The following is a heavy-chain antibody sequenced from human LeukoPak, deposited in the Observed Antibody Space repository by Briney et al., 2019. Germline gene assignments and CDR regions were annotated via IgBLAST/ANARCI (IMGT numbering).Heavy chain of an antibody. Sequence: PGGSLRLSCVVSGFTVSSYGMSWVRHAPGKGLEWVSAISGSGGSTYYADSVKGRFTISRDNSKNTLYLQMNSLRAEDTAVYYCARGGSPVHYYYMDVWGKGTTVTISS. V-gene: IGHV3-23*01. CDR1: GFTVSSYG. J-gene: IGHJ6*03. CDR2: ISGSGGST. CDR3: ARGGSPVHYYYMDV. D-gene: IGHD1-1*01.